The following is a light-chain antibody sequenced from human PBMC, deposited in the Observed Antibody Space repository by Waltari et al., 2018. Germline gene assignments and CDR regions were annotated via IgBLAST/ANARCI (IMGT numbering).Light chain of an antibody. CDR1: SSNIRATYG. J-gene: IGLJ2*01. CDR3: QSYDSSLSVVV. CDR2: GNS. V-gene: IGLV1-40*01. Sequence: QSILTQPPSVSGAPGQRVTIPCTGSSSNIRATYGVPWYQQLPGTAPKLLIYGNSNRPSGVPDRFSGSKSGTSASLAITGLQAEDEADYYCQSYDSSLSVVVFGGGTKLTVL.